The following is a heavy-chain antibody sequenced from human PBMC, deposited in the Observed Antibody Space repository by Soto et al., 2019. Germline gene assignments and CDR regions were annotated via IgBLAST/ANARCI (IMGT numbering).Heavy chain of an antibody. V-gene: IGHV3-53*02. CDR3: ARTLPVAKGGFDP. CDR1: GFTVSNTY. CDR2: IYTAGGT. Sequence: EGQLVETGGGLIQPGGSLRLSCAASGFTVSNTYMTWVRQPPGKGLECVSVIYTAGGTNYADSVKGRFIISRDNSKNTLYLQMNSLRAEDTAVYYCARTLPVAKGGFDPWGQGTLVTVS. D-gene: IGHD2-2*01. J-gene: IGHJ5*02.